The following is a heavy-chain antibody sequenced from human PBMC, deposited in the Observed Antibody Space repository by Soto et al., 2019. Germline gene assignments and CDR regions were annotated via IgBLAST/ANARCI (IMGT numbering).Heavy chain of an antibody. D-gene: IGHD5-12*01. V-gene: IGHV1-69*08. Sequence: QVQLVQSGAEVKKPGSSVKVSCKTSGGTFSNDIITWVRQAPGQGLDGMGGITPLLDTPNYAKKFQGRVTITADKSTGTAYMELNSLRSEDTAVYYCVRDSPIGSTFSGYDGIDYWGQGTLVTVSS. CDR3: VRDSPIGSTFSGYDGIDY. CDR2: ITPLLDTP. J-gene: IGHJ4*02. CDR1: GGTFSNDI.